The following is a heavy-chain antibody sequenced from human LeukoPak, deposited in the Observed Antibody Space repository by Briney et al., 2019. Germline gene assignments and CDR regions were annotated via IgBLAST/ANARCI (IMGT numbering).Heavy chain of an antibody. D-gene: IGHD6-13*01. Sequence: GGSLRLSCAASGFTFSSYWMHWVRQAPGKGLVWVSRIDTAGSGTTYADSVKGRFTISRDNAKNTVYLQINSLRAEDTAVYYCARGISQPPVAFDIWAQGTMVTVSS. J-gene: IGHJ3*02. V-gene: IGHV3-74*01. CDR2: IDTAGSGT. CDR1: GFTFSSYW. CDR3: ARGISQPPVAFDI.